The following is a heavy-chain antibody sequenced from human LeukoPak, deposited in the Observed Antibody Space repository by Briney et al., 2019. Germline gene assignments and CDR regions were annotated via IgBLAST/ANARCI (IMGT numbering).Heavy chain of an antibody. CDR3: ARGLLWLF. D-gene: IGHD3-10*01. V-gene: IGHV3-7*01. CDR2: IKQDGSEK. J-gene: IGHJ4*02. CDR1: GFTFSDHY. Sequence: GSLRLSCVASGFTFSDHYMDWVRQAPGKGLEWVANIKQDGSEKYYVDSVKGRFTISRDNAKNSVYLQMNSLRVEDTAVYYCARGLLWLFGGQGTLVTVSS.